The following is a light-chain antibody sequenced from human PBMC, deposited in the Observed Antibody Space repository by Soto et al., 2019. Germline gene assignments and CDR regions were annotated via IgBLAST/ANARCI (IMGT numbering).Light chain of an antibody. CDR2: RNN. V-gene: IGLV1-47*01. CDR1: SSNIGINY. Sequence: QSVLTQPPSASGTPGQRVTVSCSGSSSNIGINYVYWYQQLPGTAPKLLIYRNNQRPSGVPDRFSGSKSGTSASLAISGLRSEDEADYYCAAWDDSLSAYVFGTGTKLTVL. J-gene: IGLJ1*01. CDR3: AAWDDSLSAYV.